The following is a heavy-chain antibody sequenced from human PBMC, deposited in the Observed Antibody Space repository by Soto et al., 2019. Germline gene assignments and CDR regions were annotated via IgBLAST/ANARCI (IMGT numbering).Heavy chain of an antibody. CDR2: IYYSGST. D-gene: IGHD4-17*01. V-gene: IGHV4-39*01. J-gene: IGHJ4*02. CDR3: ARWHSYGDRVWSFDY. CDR1: GGSISSSSYY. Sequence: QLQLQESGPGLVKPSETLSLTCTVSGGSISSSSYYWGWIRQPPGKGLEWIGSIYYSGSTYYNPSLKSRVTISVDTSKNQFSLKLSSVTAADTAVYYCARWHSYGDRVWSFDYWGQGTLVTVSS.